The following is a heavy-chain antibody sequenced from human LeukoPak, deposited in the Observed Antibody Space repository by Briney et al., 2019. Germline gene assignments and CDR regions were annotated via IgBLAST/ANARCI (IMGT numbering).Heavy chain of an antibody. CDR3: ARDPGYYDSSGYPVVGYFQH. CDR2: INPSGGST. Sequence: ASVKVSCKASGYTFTSYYMHWVRQAPGQGLKWMGIINPSGGSTSYAQKFQGRVTMTRDTSTSTVYMELSSLRSEDTAVYYCARDPGYYDSSGYPVVGYFQHWGQGTLVTVSS. D-gene: IGHD3-22*01. J-gene: IGHJ1*01. V-gene: IGHV1-46*01. CDR1: GYTFTSYY.